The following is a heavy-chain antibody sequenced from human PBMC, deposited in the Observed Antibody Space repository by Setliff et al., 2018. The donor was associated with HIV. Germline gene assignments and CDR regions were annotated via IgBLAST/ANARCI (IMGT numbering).Heavy chain of an antibody. V-gene: IGHV4-34*01. J-gene: IGHJ6*03. CDR2: MNHSGSR. D-gene: IGHD6-19*01. Sequence: PSETLSLTCAVYGGSVSGYYWSWIRQPPGKGLEWIGEMNHSGSRKYNPSLKSRVTMSVDTSKRQFSLNLTSVTAADTAVYYCARGYPGIAVAGLSYYYYYYMDVWGKGTTVTVSS. CDR3: ARGYPGIAVAGLSYYYYYYMDV. CDR1: GGSVSGYY.